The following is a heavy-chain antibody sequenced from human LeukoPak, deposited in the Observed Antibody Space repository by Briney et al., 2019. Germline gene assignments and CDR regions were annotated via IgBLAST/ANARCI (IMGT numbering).Heavy chain of an antibody. D-gene: IGHD6-19*01. CDR3: ASERLRTSGWYLSFSDY. V-gene: IGHV3-23*01. J-gene: IGHJ4*02. CDR2: ISDSGGST. CDR1: XFTXSSYA. Sequence: SLRLSXXASXFTXSSYAMSWVRQAPGKGLEWGSAISDSGGSTYYADSVKGRFTISRDNSKNTLYLQMNSLRAEDTAVYYCASERLRTSGWYLSFSDYWGQGTLVTVSS.